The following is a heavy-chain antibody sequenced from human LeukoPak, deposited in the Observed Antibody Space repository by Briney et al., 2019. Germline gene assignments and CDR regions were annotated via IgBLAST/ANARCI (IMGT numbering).Heavy chain of an antibody. Sequence: GGSLRLSCAASGFTFSSYAMHWVRQAPGKGLEWVAVISYDGSNKYYADSVKGRFTISRENSKNTLYLQMNSLRAEDTAVYYCARDYDFWSGPDYWAQGTLVTVSS. J-gene: IGHJ4*02. CDR1: GFTFSSYA. D-gene: IGHD3-3*01. V-gene: IGHV3-30*04. CDR2: ISYDGSNK. CDR3: ARDYDFWSGPDY.